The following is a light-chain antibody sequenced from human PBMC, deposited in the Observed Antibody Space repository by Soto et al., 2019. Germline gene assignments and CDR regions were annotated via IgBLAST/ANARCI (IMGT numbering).Light chain of an antibody. CDR1: SSNIGSNY. CDR2: RNN. J-gene: IGLJ1*01. Sequence: QSVLPQPPSASGTPGQGVTISCSGSSSNIGSNYVYWYQQLPGTAPKLLIYRNNQRPSGVPDRFSGSKSGTSASLAISGLRSEDEADYYCAAWDDSLSGFYVFGTGTKVTVL. V-gene: IGLV1-47*01. CDR3: AAWDDSLSGFYV.